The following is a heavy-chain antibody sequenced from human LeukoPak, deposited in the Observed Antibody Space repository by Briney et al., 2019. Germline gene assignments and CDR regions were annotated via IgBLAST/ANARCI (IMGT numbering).Heavy chain of an antibody. Sequence: SVKVSCKASGGTFSSYTISWVRQAPGQGLEWMGGITPIFGTANYAQNFQGRVTITTDKSTSTAYMELSSLRSEDTAVYYCATDLTGYCSSTSCYPHWGQGTLVTVSS. J-gene: IGHJ4*02. V-gene: IGHV1-69*05. CDR3: ATDLTGYCSSTSCYPH. CDR1: GGTFSSYT. CDR2: ITPIFGTA. D-gene: IGHD2-2*01.